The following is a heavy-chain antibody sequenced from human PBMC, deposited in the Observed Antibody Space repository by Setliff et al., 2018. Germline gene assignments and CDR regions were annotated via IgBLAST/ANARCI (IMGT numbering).Heavy chain of an antibody. Sequence: GGSLRLSCAASGFTFSSYWMSWVRQAPGKGLEWVANIKQDGSEKYYVDSVKGRFTISRDNAKNSLYLQMNSLRAEDTTVYYCARDQKGAGGWELLYYYYYGMDVWGQGTTVTVSS. V-gene: IGHV3-7*01. CDR3: ARDQKGAGGWELLYYYYYGMDV. J-gene: IGHJ6*02. CDR2: IKQDGSEK. CDR1: GFTFSSYW. D-gene: IGHD1-26*01.